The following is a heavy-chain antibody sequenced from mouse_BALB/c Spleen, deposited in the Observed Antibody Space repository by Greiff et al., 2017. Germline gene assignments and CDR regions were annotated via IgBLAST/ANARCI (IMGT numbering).Heavy chain of an antibody. J-gene: IGHJ2*01. V-gene: IGHV1-54*01. CDR2: INPGSGGT. D-gene: IGHD3-1*01. Sequence: QVQLQQSGAELVRHGTSVKVSCKASGYAFTNYLIEWVKQRPGQGLEWIGVINPGSGGTNYNEKFKGKATLTADKSSSTAYMQLSSLTSDDSAVYFCARHSGGDYFDYWGQGTTLTVSS. CDR1: GYAFTNYL. CDR3: ARHSGGDYFDY.